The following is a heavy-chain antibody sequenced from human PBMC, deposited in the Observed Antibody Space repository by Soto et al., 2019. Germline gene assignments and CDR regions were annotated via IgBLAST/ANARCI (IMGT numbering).Heavy chain of an antibody. V-gene: IGHV5-51*01. CDR2: IYPGDSDT. CDR1: GYTFTNYW. D-gene: IGHD3-9*01. CDR3: ARLNYNILTGDRGSWFDP. J-gene: IGHJ5*02. Sequence: GESLKISCKGSGYTFTNYWIGWVRQMPGKGLEWMGIIYPGDSDTRYSPSFQGQVTISADKSISTAYLQWSSLKASDTAMYYCARLNYNILTGDRGSWFDPWGQGTLVTVLL.